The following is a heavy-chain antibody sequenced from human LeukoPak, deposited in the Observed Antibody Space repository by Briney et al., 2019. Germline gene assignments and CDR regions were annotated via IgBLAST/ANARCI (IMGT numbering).Heavy chain of an antibody. CDR3: AKEDLSSSRYYFEN. V-gene: IGHV3-23*01. J-gene: IGHJ4*02. D-gene: IGHD6-6*01. CDR1: GFDFSNCA. Sequence: GGSLRLSCAASGFDFSNCAMSWVRQAAGMGLEWVSATTPAGAGTYYADSVKGRFTISRDNAKNTLYLHMNSLRAEDTAVYYCAKEDLSSSRYYFENWGQGALVTVSS. CDR2: TTPAGAGT.